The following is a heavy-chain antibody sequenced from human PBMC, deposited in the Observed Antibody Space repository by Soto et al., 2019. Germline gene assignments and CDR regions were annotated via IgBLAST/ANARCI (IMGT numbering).Heavy chain of an antibody. CDR3: ARDKDRQHLGGNYYYILDV. CDR2: IMPIFRTP. CDR1: GGTFSNSA. J-gene: IGHJ6*02. Sequence: QVKLEQSGAEVKKPGSSVKVSCKASGGTFSNSAISWVRQAPGQGLEWMGGIMPIFRTPDYAQRFQGRVTITADESTSTAYMELSGLRPDDTVVYYCARDKDRQHLGGNYYYILDVWGQGTTVTVSS. V-gene: IGHV1-69*12.